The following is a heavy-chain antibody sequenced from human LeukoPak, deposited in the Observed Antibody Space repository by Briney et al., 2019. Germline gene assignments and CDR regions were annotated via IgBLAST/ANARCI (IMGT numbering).Heavy chain of an antibody. V-gene: IGHV4-39*01. Sequence: SETLSLTCTVSGGSIRSSSYYRGWIRQPPGKGLEWIGSIYYSGSTYYNASLKSRGTISVDTSKNQFSLKLNSVTAADTAVYFCARQVVAVAGTGYFDYWGQGTLVTVSS. D-gene: IGHD6-19*01. J-gene: IGHJ4*02. CDR2: IYYSGST. CDR3: ARQVVAVAGTGYFDY. CDR1: GGSIRSSSYY.